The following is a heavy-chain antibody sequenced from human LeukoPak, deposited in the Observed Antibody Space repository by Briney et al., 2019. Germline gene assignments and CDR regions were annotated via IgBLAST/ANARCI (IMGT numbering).Heavy chain of an antibody. CDR1: GFTFSSYG. Sequence: GGSLRLSCAASGFTFSSYGMSWVRQAPGKGLEWVSAISGFGGSTYYADSVKGRFTISRDNSKNTLYLQMNSLRAEDTAVYSCAKDTAIAAADTGDYFDYWGQGTLVTVSS. D-gene: IGHD6-13*01. V-gene: IGHV3-23*01. J-gene: IGHJ4*02. CDR2: ISGFGGST. CDR3: AKDTAIAAADTGDYFDY.